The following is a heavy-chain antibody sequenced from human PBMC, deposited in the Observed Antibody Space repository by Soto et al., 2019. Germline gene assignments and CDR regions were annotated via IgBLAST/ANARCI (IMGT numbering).Heavy chain of an antibody. CDR3: VREGGTLGHSLGELFPTQNYHYYGMDV. CDR2: INPNTGDA. D-gene: IGHD3-10*01. J-gene: IGHJ6*02. Sequence: ASVKVSCKASGYTFTGYYMHWVRQAPGQGPEWMGWINPNTGDAKYAQKFQGWVTLTRDTSISTAYMEMKRLKSDDTAVFYCVREGGTLGHSLGELFPTQNYHYYGMDVWGQGTTVTVSS. V-gene: IGHV1-2*04. CDR1: GYTFTGYY.